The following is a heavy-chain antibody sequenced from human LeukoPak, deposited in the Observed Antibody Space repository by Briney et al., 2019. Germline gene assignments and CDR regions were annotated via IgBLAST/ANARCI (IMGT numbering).Heavy chain of an antibody. CDR2: ISGDGGST. CDR1: GFTFDDYA. CDR3: AKDPFDYDFWSGFFDY. J-gene: IGHJ4*02. D-gene: IGHD3-3*01. V-gene: IGHV3-43*02. Sequence: PGXXLRLSCAASGFTFDDYAMHWVRQAPGKGLEWVSLISGDGGSTYYADSVKGRFTTSRDNSKNSLYLQMNSLRTEDTALYYCAKDPFDYDFWSGFFDYWGQGTLVTVSS.